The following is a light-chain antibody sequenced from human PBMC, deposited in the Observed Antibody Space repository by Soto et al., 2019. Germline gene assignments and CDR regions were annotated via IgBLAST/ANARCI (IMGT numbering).Light chain of an antibody. CDR1: QSVNTY. V-gene: IGKV3-11*01. J-gene: IGKJ4*01. CDR3: QHRSNWPLT. Sequence: EIVLTQSPATLSLSPGERATLSCRASQSVNTYLAWYQQKPGQAPRLLIYDASNRATGIPARFSGSGSGTDFTRTISGLEPEDFAVYYCQHRSNWPLTFGGGTKVEIK. CDR2: DAS.